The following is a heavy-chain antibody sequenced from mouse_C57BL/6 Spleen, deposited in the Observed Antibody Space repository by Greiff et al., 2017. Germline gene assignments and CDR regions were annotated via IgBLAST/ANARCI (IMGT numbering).Heavy chain of an antibody. J-gene: IGHJ1*03. CDR3: ASEGYDEIWYFDV. Sequence: QVQLQQPGAELVKPGASVKLSCKASGYTFTSYWMHWVKQRPGRGLEWIGRIDPTGGGTKYNEKFKSKATLTVDKPSSTAYMQLSSLTSEDSAVYYCASEGYDEIWYFDVRGTAATVTASS. V-gene: IGHV1-72*01. CDR1: GYTFTSYW. CDR2: IDPTGGGT. D-gene: IGHD2-2*01.